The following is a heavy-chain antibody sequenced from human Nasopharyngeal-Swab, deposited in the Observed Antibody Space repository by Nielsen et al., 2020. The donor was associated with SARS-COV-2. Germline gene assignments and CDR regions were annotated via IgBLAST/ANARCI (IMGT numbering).Heavy chain of an antibody. CDR1: GGSIRSGGYY. J-gene: IGHJ4*02. D-gene: IGHD3-10*01. V-gene: IGHV4-31*03. CDR2: IYYSGST. Sequence: SETLSLTCTVSGGSIRSGGYYWSWIRQHPGKGLEWIGYIYYSGSTYYNPSLKSRVTISVDTSKNQFSLKLSSVTAADTAVYYCARVRVFTLDYWGQGTLVTVSS. CDR3: ARVRVFTLDY.